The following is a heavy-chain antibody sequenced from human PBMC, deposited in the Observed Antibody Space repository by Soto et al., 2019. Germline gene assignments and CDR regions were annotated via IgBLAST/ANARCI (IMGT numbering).Heavy chain of an antibody. J-gene: IGHJ1*01. CDR3: ARWAPVYIQH. Sequence: PSETLSLTCAVSVGSITSGGYSWRWIRQPPGKGLEWIGYIYHSGSTYYNPSPKSRVTISVDRSKNQFSLKLSSVTAAEMAVYYCARWAPVYIQHWGEGSVV. CDR2: IYHSGST. V-gene: IGHV4-30-2*01. CDR1: VGSITSGGYS. D-gene: IGHD1-20*01.